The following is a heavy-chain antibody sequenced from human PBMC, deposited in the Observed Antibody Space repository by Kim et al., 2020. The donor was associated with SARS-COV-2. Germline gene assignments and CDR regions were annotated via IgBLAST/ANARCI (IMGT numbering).Heavy chain of an antibody. CDR3: ARHQGTYYYAPTPLRPFDY. CDR1: GGSISSSSYY. J-gene: IGHJ4*02. Sequence: SETLSLTCTVSGGSISSSSYYWGWIRQPPGKGLEWIGSIYYSGSTYYNPSLKSRVTISVDTSKNQFSLKLSSVTAADTAVYYCARHQGTYYYAPTPLRPFDYWGQGTLVTVSS. CDR2: IYYSGST. V-gene: IGHV4-39*01. D-gene: IGHD3-10*01.